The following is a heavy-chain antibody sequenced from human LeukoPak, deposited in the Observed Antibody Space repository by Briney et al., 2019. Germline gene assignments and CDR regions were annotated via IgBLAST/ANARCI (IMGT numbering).Heavy chain of an antibody. CDR1: GGSISSGGNY. J-gene: IGHJ4*02. Sequence: SEPLSLTCTVSGGSISSGGNYWSWIRQHPGKGLEWIGYIYYSGSTYYSPSLKSRLTISVDTSKNQFSLKLSSVTAADTAVYYCARGDGYNVDYWGQGTLVTVSS. V-gene: IGHV4-31*03. CDR3: ARGDGYNVDY. D-gene: IGHD5-24*01. CDR2: IYYSGST.